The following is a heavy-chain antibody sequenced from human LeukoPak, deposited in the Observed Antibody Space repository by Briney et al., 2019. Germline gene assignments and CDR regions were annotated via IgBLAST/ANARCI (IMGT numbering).Heavy chain of an antibody. CDR2: VSFSGNT. Sequence: SETLSLTCTVSGGSISSYYWGWIRQPPGKGLEWVGSVSFSGNTNYNPSLKSRVTISIDTSKNQFSLRLNSVTAADTAIYYCARHKSGSYYSFDRWGQGTLVTVSS. CDR3: ARHKSGSYYSFDR. J-gene: IGHJ4*02. V-gene: IGHV4-59*08. D-gene: IGHD1-26*01. CDR1: GGSISSYY.